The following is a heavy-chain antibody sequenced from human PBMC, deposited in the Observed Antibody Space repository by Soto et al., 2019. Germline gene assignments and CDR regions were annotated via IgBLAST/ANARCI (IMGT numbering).Heavy chain of an antibody. Sequence: DVQLVESGGGLVQPGGSLRLSCAASGFTFSDHYMDWVRQAPGKGLEWVGRTRNKVNGYTTEYAASVKGRFTISRDDSKNSLYLQMNSLKTEDTAVYYCARDQYCGTSTCDRTGMDVWGQGTTVTVSS. J-gene: IGHJ6*02. D-gene: IGHD2-2*01. V-gene: IGHV3-72*01. CDR1: GFTFSDHY. CDR2: TRNKVNGYTT. CDR3: ARDQYCGTSTCDRTGMDV.